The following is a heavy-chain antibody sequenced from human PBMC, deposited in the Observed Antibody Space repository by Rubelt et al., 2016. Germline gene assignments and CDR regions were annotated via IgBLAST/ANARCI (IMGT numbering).Heavy chain of an antibody. CDR3: AKDRSARVMVYVLGT. V-gene: IGHV3-23*01. Sequence: GGGLGQPGGSLRLSCTASGLAFSIYAMNWVRQAPGKGLEWVSAISSSGVSTYYIDSVRGRFTISRDNSKNTVYLEMNSLRAGDTAVYYCAKDRSARVMVYVLGTWGQGTLVTVSS. D-gene: IGHD2-8*01. CDR1: GLAFSIYA. CDR2: ISSSGVST. J-gene: IGHJ4*02.